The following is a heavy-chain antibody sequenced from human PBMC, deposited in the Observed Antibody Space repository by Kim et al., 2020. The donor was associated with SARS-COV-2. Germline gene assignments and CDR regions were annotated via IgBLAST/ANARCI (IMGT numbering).Heavy chain of an antibody. CDR3: ATAPSYCSSTSCHPNWFDP. J-gene: IGHJ5*02. Sequence: ASVKVSCKVSGYTLIELFMHWVRQAPGKGLEWMGGFDPEDGETIYAQKFQGRVTMTEDTSTDTAYMELSSLRSEDTAVYYCATAPSYCSSTSCHPNWFDPWGQGTLVTVSS. CDR2: FDPEDGET. D-gene: IGHD2-2*01. CDR1: GYTLIELF. V-gene: IGHV1-24*01.